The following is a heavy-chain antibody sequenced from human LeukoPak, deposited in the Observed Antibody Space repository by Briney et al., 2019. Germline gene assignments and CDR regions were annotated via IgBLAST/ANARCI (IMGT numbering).Heavy chain of an antibody. D-gene: IGHD3-3*01. J-gene: IGHJ4*02. CDR3: AKSEQSMGYDFWSGKPDYYFDY. CDR1: GFTFSSYG. Sequence: PGRSLRLSCAASGFTFSSYGMHWVRQAPGKGLEWVAVISYDGSTYADSVKGRFTISRDNSKNTLYLQMNSLRAEDTAVYYCAKSEQSMGYDFWSGKPDYYFDYWGQGTLVTVPS. V-gene: IGHV3-30*18. CDR2: ISYDGST.